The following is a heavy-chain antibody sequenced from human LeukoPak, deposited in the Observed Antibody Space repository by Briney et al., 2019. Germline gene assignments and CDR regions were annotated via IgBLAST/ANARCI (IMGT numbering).Heavy chain of an antibody. D-gene: IGHD3-16*01. CDR2: IRTKSDGETV. CDR3: ATPALGRRLYYYDY. CDR1: GFTFSSAC. Sequence: GGSLRLSCAASGFTFSSACLSWVRQAPGKGLEWVGRIRTKSDGETVDYAAPVEGRFTISRDDSKNTLFLQMNSLKTEDTAAYYCATPALGRRLYYYDYWGQGTLVTVSP. V-gene: IGHV3-15*07. J-gene: IGHJ4*02.